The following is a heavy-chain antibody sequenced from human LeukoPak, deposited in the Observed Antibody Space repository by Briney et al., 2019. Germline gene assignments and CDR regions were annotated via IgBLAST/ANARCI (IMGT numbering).Heavy chain of an antibody. V-gene: IGHV1-3*01. CDR1: GYTFTSYA. D-gene: IGHD6-13*01. J-gene: IGHJ4*02. CDR2: INAGNGNT. CDR3: VRDGGIEAAGIKDY. Sequence: ASVKVSCKASGYTFTSYAMHWVRQAPGQRLEWMGWINAGNGNTKYSQKFQGRVTITRDTSASTAYMELSSLRSEDTAVYYCVRDGGIEAAGIKDYWGQGTLVTVSS.